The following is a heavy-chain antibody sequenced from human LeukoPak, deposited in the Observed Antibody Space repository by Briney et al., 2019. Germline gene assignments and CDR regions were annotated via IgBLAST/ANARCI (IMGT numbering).Heavy chain of an antibody. Sequence: PGGSLRLSCAASGFPFSSYAMSWVRQAPGKGLEWVSGISGSGGSTYYADSVKGRFTISRDNSKNTLYLQMNSLRAEDTAVYYCAKVAVGNYDFWSGYYPYFDYWGQGTLVTVSS. J-gene: IGHJ4*02. D-gene: IGHD3-3*01. CDR2: ISGSGGST. CDR3: AKVAVGNYDFWSGYYPYFDY. V-gene: IGHV3-23*01. CDR1: GFPFSSYA.